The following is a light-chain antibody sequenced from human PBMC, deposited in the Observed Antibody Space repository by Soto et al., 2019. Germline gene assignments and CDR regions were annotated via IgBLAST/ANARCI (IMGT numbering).Light chain of an antibody. CDR1: QRISSY. V-gene: IGKV1-39*01. Sequence: DIQMTWSPSSLSASVGDRVTITCRASQRISSYLNWYQQKPGKAPKLLIYAASSLQSGVPSRFSGSGSGTDFTLTISSLQPEDFAAYYCQQSYSTPPTFGQGTKVEIK. CDR2: AAS. CDR3: QQSYSTPPT. J-gene: IGKJ1*01.